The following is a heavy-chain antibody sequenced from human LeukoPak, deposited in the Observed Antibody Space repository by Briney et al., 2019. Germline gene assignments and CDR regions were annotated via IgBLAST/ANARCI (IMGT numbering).Heavy chain of an antibody. CDR3: ARAHKDYYDSSGYYSPFDY. Sequence: ASVKVSCKASGYTFTGYYMHWVRQAPGQGLEWMGWINPNSGGTNYAQKFQGRVTMTRDTSISTAYMELSRLRSDDTAVYYCARAHKDYYDSSGYYSPFDYWGQGTLVTVSS. CDR2: INPNSGGT. D-gene: IGHD3-22*01. J-gene: IGHJ4*02. V-gene: IGHV1-2*02. CDR1: GYTFTGYY.